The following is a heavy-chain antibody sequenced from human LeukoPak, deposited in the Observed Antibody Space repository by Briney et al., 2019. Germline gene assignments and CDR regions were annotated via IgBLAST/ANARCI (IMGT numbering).Heavy chain of an antibody. V-gene: IGHV1-2*02. CDR3: ARDYDTGAFDI. CDR2: INPSGGGT. Sequence: ASVKVSCKASGYTFTSYYMHWVRQAPGQGLEWMGIINPSGGGTNYAQKFQGRVTMTRDTSISTAYMELSRLRSDDTAVYYCARDYDTGAFDIWGQGTMVTVSS. J-gene: IGHJ3*02. D-gene: IGHD3-22*01. CDR1: GYTFTSYY.